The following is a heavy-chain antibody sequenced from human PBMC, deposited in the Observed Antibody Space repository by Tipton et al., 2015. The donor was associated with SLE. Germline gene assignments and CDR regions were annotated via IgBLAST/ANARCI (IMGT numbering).Heavy chain of an antibody. D-gene: IGHD3-22*01. Sequence: TLSLTCNVSGGSISSGGYYWSWIRQHPGKGLEWLGYTYYSGSPYYNPTLKSRVTISLDMSKNQFSLRLSSMTAADTAVYYCPIYYHDSTGLHWFDPWGQGTLVTVSS. CDR2: TYYSGSP. CDR1: GGSISSGGYY. V-gene: IGHV4-31*03. CDR3: PIYYHDSTGLHWFDP. J-gene: IGHJ5*02.